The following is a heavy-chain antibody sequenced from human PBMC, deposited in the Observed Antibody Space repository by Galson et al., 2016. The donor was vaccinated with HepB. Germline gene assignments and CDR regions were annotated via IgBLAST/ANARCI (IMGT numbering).Heavy chain of an antibody. D-gene: IGHD2-21*01. J-gene: IGHJ4*02. V-gene: IGHV3-23*01. CDR1: RNYA. CDR3: AKWIAYGYD. CDR2: ISYSGGTI. Sequence: SLRLSCAASRNYAMSWVRQAPGKGLEWVSVISYSGGTIYYADSVKGRFTVSRDNSKNTVYLQMNGLRAEDTAVYYCAKWIAYGYDWVQGALVTVSS.